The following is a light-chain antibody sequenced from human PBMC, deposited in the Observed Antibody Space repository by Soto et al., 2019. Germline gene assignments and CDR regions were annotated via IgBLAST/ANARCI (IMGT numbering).Light chain of an antibody. J-gene: IGKJ1*01. V-gene: IGKV1-9*01. CDR1: QDISSF. CDR2: VAS. CDR3: QQLHNFPRT. Sequence: DIQLTQSPSFLSASVGDRVTITCRASQDISSFLAWYRQRPGKAPKLLIYVASSLQSGVPSRFSGSGSGTEFTLTISSLQPEDFATYYCQQLHNFPRTFGQGTKVEIK.